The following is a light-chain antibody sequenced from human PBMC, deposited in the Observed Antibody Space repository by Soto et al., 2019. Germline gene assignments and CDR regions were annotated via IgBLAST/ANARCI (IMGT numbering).Light chain of an antibody. CDR1: SSDVGGYNY. CDR2: EVS. CDR3: SSYAVTNIFV. V-gene: IGLV2-8*01. Sequence: QSALTQPPSASGSPGQSVTISCTGTSSDVGGYNYFSWYQQHTGKAPKVIIYEVSKRPSGVPDRFSASKSGSTASLTVSGLQAEDEADYDGSSYAVTNIFVFGTGTKVT. J-gene: IGLJ1*01.